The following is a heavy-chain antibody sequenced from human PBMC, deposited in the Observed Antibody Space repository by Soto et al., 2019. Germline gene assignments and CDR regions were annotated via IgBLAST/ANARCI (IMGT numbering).Heavy chain of an antibody. V-gene: IGHV3-64*04. CDR2: ISSNGGST. CDR1: GFTFSSYA. Sequence: GGSLRLSCAASGFTFSSYAMHWVRQAPGKGLEYVSAISSNGGSTYYANSVKGRFTISRDNSKNTLYLQMNSLRAEDTAVYYCAKDFASSYAFDIWGQGTMVTVSS. J-gene: IGHJ3*02. CDR3: AKDFASSYAFDI.